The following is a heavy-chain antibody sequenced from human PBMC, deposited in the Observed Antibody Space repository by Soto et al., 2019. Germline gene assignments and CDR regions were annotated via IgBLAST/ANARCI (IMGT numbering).Heavy chain of an antibody. D-gene: IGHD1-26*01. CDR1: GFTFSSYA. Sequence: GGSLRLSCAASGFTFSSYAMSWVRPAPGKGLEWVSVISGSGGSTYYADSVKARFTISRDNSKNTLYLQMNSLRAEDTSVYFCAKTGGSHARWYFDYWGQGTLVTVSS. CDR3: AKTGGSHARWYFDY. V-gene: IGHV3-23*01. J-gene: IGHJ4*02. CDR2: ISGSGGST.